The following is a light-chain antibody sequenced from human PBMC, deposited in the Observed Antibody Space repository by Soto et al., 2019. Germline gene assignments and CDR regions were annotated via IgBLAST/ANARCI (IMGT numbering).Light chain of an antibody. CDR2: DAS. CDR3: QQYNSYPT. V-gene: IGKV1-5*01. J-gene: IGKJ3*01. CDR1: KSITSR. Sequence: GDRVPITCRASKSITSRLAWYQQKPGKAPKLLMYDASSLESGVPSRFSGSGSGTEFTLTISSLQPDDFATYYCQQYNSYPTFGPGTKVDIK.